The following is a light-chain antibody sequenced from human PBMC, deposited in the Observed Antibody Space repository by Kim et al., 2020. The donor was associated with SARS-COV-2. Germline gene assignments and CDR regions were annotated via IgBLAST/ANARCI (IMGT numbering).Light chain of an antibody. J-gene: IGKJ2*03. Sequence: DIQLTQSPSTLSASIGDRVTITCRASQDIGDRLSWFQHRPWQAPTVLIYDAVALQTGVPSRFSGSGSGTDFAFTISRLQPEDFGTYYCQQYDSDHSFGQGTKLEI. CDR3: QQYDSDHS. CDR1: QDIGDR. V-gene: IGKV1-33*01. CDR2: DAV.